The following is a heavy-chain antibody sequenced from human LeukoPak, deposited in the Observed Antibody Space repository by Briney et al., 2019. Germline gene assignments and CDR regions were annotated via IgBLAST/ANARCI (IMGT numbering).Heavy chain of an antibody. CDR2: IWYDGTNK. Sequence: GGSLRLSCAASGFTFSDYAMHWVRQAPGKGLGWVAFIWYDGTNKYYADSVKGRFTISRDSSKNTLYLQMNRRRPDDTAVYYCGEGERGSSWSVDFWGQGTLVTVSS. CDR3: GEGERGSSWSVDF. J-gene: IGHJ4*02. D-gene: IGHD6-13*01. CDR1: GFTFSDYA. V-gene: IGHV3-30*02.